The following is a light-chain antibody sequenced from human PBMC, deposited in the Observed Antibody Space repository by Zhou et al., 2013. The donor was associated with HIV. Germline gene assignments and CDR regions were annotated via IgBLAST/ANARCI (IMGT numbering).Light chain of an antibody. V-gene: IGLV2-8*01. CDR1: SSDVGGYNY. J-gene: IGLJ3*02. CDR3: CSYAGIYTWV. Sequence: QSALTQPPSASGSPGQSVTISCTGTSSDVGGYNYVSWYQQHPGKAPKLMIYEVSKRPSGVPDRFSGSKSGNTASLTVSGLQAEDEADYYCCSYAGIYTWVFGGGTKLTVL. CDR2: EVS.